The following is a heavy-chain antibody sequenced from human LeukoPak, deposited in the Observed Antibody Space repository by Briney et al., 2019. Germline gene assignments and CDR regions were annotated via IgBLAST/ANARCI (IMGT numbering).Heavy chain of an antibody. J-gene: IGHJ4*02. CDR2: ISGSGGST. Sequence: PGGSPRPSWAASGFTFSSYAMSWVRQAPGKGLEWVSAISGSGGSTYYADSVKGRFTISRDNSKNTLYLQMNSLRAEDTAVYYCAKPRAGRDYYGSGSYYKPDLSFDYWGQGTLVTVSS. CDR3: AKPRAGRDYYGSGSYYKPDLSFDY. V-gene: IGHV3-23*01. CDR1: GFTFSSYA. D-gene: IGHD3-10*01.